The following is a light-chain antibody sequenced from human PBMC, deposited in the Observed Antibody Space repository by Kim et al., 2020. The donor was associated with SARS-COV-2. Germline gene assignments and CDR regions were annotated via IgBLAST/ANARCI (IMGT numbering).Light chain of an antibody. CDR3: LQHNTYPLT. Sequence: ASVGDRGHVTCRASQGSSKHLAWVQQKPGKVPKGLIYAACSLQSGGPSRFSGSGSGTEFTLTISSLQPEDFATYYGLQHNTYPLTCGGGTKVDIK. CDR1: QGSSKH. V-gene: IGKV1-17*03. CDR2: AAC. J-gene: IGKJ4*01.